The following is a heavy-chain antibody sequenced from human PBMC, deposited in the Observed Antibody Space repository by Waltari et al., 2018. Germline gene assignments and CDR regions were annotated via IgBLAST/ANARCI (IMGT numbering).Heavy chain of an antibody. D-gene: IGHD4-4*01. CDR3: ARGCLGLQHIPYWYFDL. CDR2: INHSGST. J-gene: IGHJ2*01. CDR1: GESFSGYY. Sequence: QVQLQQWGAGLLKPSETLSLTCAVYGESFSGYYWSWIRQPPGKGLEWIGEINHSGSTNYNPSLKSRVTISVDTSKNQFSLKLSSVTAADTAVYYCARGCLGLQHIPYWYFDLWGRGTLVTVSS. V-gene: IGHV4-34*01.